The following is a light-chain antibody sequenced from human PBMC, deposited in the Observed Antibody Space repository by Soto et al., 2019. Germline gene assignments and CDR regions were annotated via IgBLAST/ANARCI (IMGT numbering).Light chain of an antibody. Sequence: VLTQSSSASASLGSSVKLTCTLSSGHSSYIIAWHHQQPGKAPRYLMKLEGSGSYNKGSGVPDRFSGSSSGADRYLTISNLQFEDEANYYCETWDSNTRVFGGGTQLTVL. J-gene: IGLJ2*01. V-gene: IGLV4-60*02. CDR2: LEGSGSY. CDR3: ETWDSNTRV. CDR1: SGHSSYI.